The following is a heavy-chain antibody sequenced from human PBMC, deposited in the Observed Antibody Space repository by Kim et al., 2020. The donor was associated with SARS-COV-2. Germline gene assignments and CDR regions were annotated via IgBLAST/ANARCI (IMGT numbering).Heavy chain of an antibody. J-gene: IGHJ4*02. D-gene: IGHD3-10*01. Sequence: GGSLRLSCVASGFTLNHSPMHWVRQAPGKGLEWVAVISNNERTKLYAGSVRGRFTISRDISENTVFLQMNSLETEDMGIYYCAREDYSSGRAPCFVSWGQGTLVTVSS. CDR2: ISNNERTK. CDR1: GFTLNHSP. CDR3: AREDYSSGRAPCFVS. V-gene: IGHV3-30*04.